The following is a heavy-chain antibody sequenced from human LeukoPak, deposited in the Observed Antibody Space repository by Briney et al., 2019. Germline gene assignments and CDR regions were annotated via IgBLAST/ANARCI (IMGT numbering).Heavy chain of an antibody. CDR1: GFTFSNYG. D-gene: IGHD3-10*01. J-gene: IGHJ6*03. Sequence: GGSLRLSCAASGFTFSNYGMHWVRQAPGKGLEWVSVIYSGGSTYYADSVKGRFTISRDNSKNTLYLQMNSLRAEDTAVYYCASGSGSYRTPYYYMDVWGTGTTVTVSS. CDR3: ASGSGSYRTPYYYMDV. V-gene: IGHV3-NL1*01. CDR2: IYSGGST.